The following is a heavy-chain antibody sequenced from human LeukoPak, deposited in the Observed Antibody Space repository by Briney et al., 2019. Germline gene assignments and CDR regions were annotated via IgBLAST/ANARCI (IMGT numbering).Heavy chain of an antibody. CDR1: GLTFSSYA. V-gene: IGHV3-30*04. Sequence: GRSLRLSCAASGLTFSSYAMHWVRQAPGEGLEWVAVVSYDEGHKFYADSVRGRFTISRDTSSNTLYLQMNSLRAEDTAVYYCAAEYCSGGSCYTGHSGHDYWGQGTLVTVSS. CDR2: VSYDEGHK. J-gene: IGHJ4*02. D-gene: IGHD2-15*01. CDR3: AAEYCSGGSCYTGHSGHDY.